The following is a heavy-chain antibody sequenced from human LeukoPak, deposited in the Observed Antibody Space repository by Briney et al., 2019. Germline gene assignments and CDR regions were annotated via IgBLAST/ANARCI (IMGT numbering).Heavy chain of an antibody. J-gene: IGHJ4*02. CDR2: ISWNSGSA. CDR1: GFTFDDYS. D-gene: IGHD5-12*01. Sequence: PGRSLRLSCAASGFTFDDYSMHRVRQAPGKGLEWVSGISWNSGSAGYADSVKGRFTISRDNAKNSLYLQMNSLRTEDTALYYCAKDRTYSGYDALDYWGQGTLVTVSS. CDR3: AKDRTYSGYDALDY. V-gene: IGHV3-9*01.